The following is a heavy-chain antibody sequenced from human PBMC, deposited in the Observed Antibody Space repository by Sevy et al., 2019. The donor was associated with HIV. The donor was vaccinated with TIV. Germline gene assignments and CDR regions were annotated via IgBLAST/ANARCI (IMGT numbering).Heavy chain of an antibody. CDR1: GFTFSKYW. CDR2: IKQDAGQK. Sequence: GGSLRLSWAASGFTFSKYWMGWVRQAPGKGREGVPKIKQDAGQKYYVDSVKGRFTISRDNAKNSLFLQMNSLRAEDTAVYFCARDDGNYYFHYWGQGTLVTVSS. D-gene: IGHD1-7*01. J-gene: IGHJ4*02. CDR3: ARDDGNYYFHY. V-gene: IGHV3-7*01.